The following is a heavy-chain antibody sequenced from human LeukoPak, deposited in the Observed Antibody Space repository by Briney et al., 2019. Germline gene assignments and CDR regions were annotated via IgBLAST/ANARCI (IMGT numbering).Heavy chain of an antibody. Sequence: ASVKVSCKVSGYTLTELSTHRVRQAPGKGLEWMGGFDPEDGETIYAQKFQGRVTMTEDTSTDTAYMELSSLRSEDTAVYYCATYLATTVTKLPNYWGQGTLVTVSS. V-gene: IGHV1-24*01. CDR2: FDPEDGET. D-gene: IGHD4-17*01. CDR1: GYTLTELS. CDR3: ATYLATTVTKLPNY. J-gene: IGHJ4*02.